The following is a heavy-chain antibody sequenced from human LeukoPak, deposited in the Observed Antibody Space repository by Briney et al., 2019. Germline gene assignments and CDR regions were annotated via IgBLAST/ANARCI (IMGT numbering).Heavy chain of an antibody. V-gene: IGHV1-69*13. J-gene: IGHJ4*02. CDR1: GGTFSSYA. CDR3: AGGRVSSGATGNFDY. Sequence: GASVKVSCKASGGTFSSYAISWVRQAPGQGLEWMGGIIPIFGTANYARKFQGRVTITADESTSTAYMELSSLRSEDTAVYYCAGGRVSSGATGNFDYWGQGTLVTVSS. D-gene: IGHD2-15*01. CDR2: IIPIFGTA.